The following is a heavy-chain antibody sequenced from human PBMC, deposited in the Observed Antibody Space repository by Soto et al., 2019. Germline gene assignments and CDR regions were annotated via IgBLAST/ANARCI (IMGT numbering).Heavy chain of an antibody. CDR3: ARNVVGTTRLDY. J-gene: IGHJ4*02. CDR2: MNPNSANT. D-gene: IGHD5-12*01. V-gene: IGHV1-8*01. CDR1: GYTFTSYD. Sequence: GASVKVSCKASGYTFTSYDINWVRQATGQGLEWMGWMNPNSANTGYAQKFQGRVTMTRNTSISTAYMELSSLRSEDTAVYYCARNVVGTTRLDYWGQGTLVTVSS.